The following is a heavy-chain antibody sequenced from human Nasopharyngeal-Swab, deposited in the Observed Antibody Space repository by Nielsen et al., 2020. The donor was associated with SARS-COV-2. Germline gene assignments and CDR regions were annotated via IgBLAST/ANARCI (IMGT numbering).Heavy chain of an antibody. CDR2: MFYTGST. CDR3: VRGSGSWIIDF. V-gene: IGHV4-39*01. Sequence: SETLSLTCAVSGGSISSRRYYWGGIRQPPGRGLEWIGIMFYTGSTYYNPSLRSRVSTAADTSQSLFSRKVISVTAADAAVYYCVRGSGSWIIDFWGQGTLVTVSS. CDR1: GGSISSRRYY. D-gene: IGHD3-10*01. J-gene: IGHJ4*02.